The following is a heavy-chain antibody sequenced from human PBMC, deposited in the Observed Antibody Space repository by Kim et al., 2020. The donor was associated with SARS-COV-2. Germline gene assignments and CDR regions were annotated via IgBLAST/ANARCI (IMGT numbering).Heavy chain of an antibody. V-gene: IGHV1-69*13. CDR3: ARSSPPLQKDHYSVWTGDFVGDWFDP. CDR1: GGTLLTYA. CDR2: IIPMFDTT. Sequence: SVKVSCKASGGTLLTYAINWVRQAPGQGLEWMGGIIPMFDTTNYVQRFQGRVTITADEPTNTVYMELTNLTSEDTAIYYCARSSPPLQKDHYSVWTGDFVGDWFDPWGQGTLVSVSS. J-gene: IGHJ5*02. D-gene: IGHD3-3*01.